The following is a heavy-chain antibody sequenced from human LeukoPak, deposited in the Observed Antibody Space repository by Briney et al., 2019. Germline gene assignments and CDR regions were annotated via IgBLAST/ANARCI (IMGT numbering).Heavy chain of an antibody. D-gene: IGHD3-10*01. Sequence: SETLSLTCAVYGGSFSGYYWTWIRQPPGKGLEWIGEINHSGSTNCNPPLKSRVTVSVDTSKNQFSLKLSSVTAADTAVYYCARERPIDSGLDYWGQGTLVTVSS. CDR1: GGSFSGYY. J-gene: IGHJ4*02. CDR3: ARERPIDSGLDY. V-gene: IGHV4-34*01. CDR2: INHSGST.